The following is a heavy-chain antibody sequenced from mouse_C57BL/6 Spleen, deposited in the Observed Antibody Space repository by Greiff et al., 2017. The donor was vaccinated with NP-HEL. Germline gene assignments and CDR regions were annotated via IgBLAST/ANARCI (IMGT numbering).Heavy chain of an antibody. CDR3: ARVTTVVAKDYYFDY. V-gene: IGHV5-4*03. Sequence: DVKLVESGGGLVKPGGSLKLSCAASGFTFSSYAMSWVRQTPEKRLEWVATISDGGSYTYYPDNVKGRFTISRDNAKNNLYLQMSHLKSEDTAMYYCARVTTVVAKDYYFDYWGQGTTLTVSS. CDR1: GFTFSSYA. D-gene: IGHD1-1*01. J-gene: IGHJ2*01. CDR2: ISDGGSYT.